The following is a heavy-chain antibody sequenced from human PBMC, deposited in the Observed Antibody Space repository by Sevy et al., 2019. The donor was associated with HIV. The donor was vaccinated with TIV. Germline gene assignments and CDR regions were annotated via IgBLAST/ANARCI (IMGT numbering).Heavy chain of an antibody. V-gene: IGHV3-23*01. CDR2: ISGTGGTT. J-gene: IGHJ4*02. CDR1: GFTFGNYA. D-gene: IGHD2-15*01. CDR3: AKDRIEGARRLDY. Sequence: GGSLRLSCAASGFTFGNYAMTWVRQAAGKGLEWVSSISGTGGTTYYAASVKGRFTISRDNTKNTLYIQMNSLRAEDTAVYYCAKDRIEGARRLDYWGQGTLVTVSS.